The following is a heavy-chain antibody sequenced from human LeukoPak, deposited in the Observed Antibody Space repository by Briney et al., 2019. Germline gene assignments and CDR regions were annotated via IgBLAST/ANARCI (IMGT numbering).Heavy chain of an antibody. V-gene: IGHV3-11*06. CDR2: ISSSSSYT. J-gene: IGHJ4*02. D-gene: IGHD3-9*01. CDR3: ARESSEGVYYDILTGYYKGGYFDY. CDR1: GFTFSDYY. Sequence: GGSLRLSCAASGFTFSDYYMSWIRQAPGKGLEWVSYISSSSSYTNYADSVKGRFTISRDNAKNSLYLQMNSLRAEDTAVYYCARESSEGVYYDILTGYYKGGYFDYWGQGTLVTVSS.